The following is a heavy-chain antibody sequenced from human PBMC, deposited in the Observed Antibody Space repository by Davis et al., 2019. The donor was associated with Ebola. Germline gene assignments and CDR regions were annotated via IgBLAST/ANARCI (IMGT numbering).Heavy chain of an antibody. V-gene: IGHV3-43*02. CDR3: AKDSYTAMVY. J-gene: IGHJ4*02. Sequence: GESLKISCAASGFTFDDYAMHWVRQAPGKGLEWVSLISGDGGSTYYADSVKGRLTISRDNSKNSLYLQMNSLRTEDTALYYCAKDSYTAMVYWGQGTLVTVSS. CDR2: ISGDGGST. D-gene: IGHD5-18*01. CDR1: GFTFDDYA.